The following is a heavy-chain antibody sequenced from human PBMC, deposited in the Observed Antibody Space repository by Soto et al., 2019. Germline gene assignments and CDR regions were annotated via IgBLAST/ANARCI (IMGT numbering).Heavy chain of an antibody. V-gene: IGHV1-8*01. CDR2: MNPNSGNT. D-gene: IGHD2-2*01. CDR1: GYTFTSYD. J-gene: IGHJ5*02. Sequence: QVQLVQSGAEVKKPGASVKVSCKASGYTFTSYDINWVRQATGQGLEWMGWMNPNSGNTGYAQKFQDRVTMTRNTSISTAYMELSSLRSEDTAVYYCARGNLGYCSSTSCDDWFDPWGQGTLVTVSS. CDR3: ARGNLGYCSSTSCDDWFDP.